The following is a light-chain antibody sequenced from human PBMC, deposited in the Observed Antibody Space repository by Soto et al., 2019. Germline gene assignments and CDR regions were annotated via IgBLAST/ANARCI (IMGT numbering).Light chain of an antibody. Sequence: EIVLTQSPGTLSLSPGERATLSCRASQSVNANYLAWHQQKPGQAPRLLIYDASSRVTDIPDRFSGSGSGTDFTLTISRLEPEDFAVYFCQYYGTSPAPFGGGTKVEI. CDR2: DAS. CDR3: QYYGTSPAP. J-gene: IGKJ4*01. V-gene: IGKV3-20*01. CDR1: QSVNANY.